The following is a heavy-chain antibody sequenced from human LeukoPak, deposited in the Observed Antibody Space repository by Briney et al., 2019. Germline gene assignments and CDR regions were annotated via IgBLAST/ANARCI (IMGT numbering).Heavy chain of an antibody. CDR2: IGTAGDT. V-gene: IGHV3-13*01. Sequence: PGGSLRLSCAASGFTFSSYDMHWVRQATGKGLEWVSAIGTAGDTYYPGSVKGRFTISRENAKNSLYLQMNSLRAGDTAVYYCARGSHSGYVWGSYRLPDYWGQGTLVTVSS. J-gene: IGHJ4*02. D-gene: IGHD3-16*02. CDR1: GFTFSSYD. CDR3: ARGSHSGYVWGSYRLPDY.